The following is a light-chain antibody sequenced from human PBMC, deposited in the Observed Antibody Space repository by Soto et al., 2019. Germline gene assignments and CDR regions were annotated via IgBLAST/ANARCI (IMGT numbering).Light chain of an antibody. Sequence: NVLTQSPGTLSLPPGERAPLSCRASQSIRSNYLAWYQQKPGQAPRLLIYGASRRATGIPDRFSGSGSGTDFTLTISRLEPEDFAVYHCQQYGLSPLTFGGGTKADIK. CDR2: GAS. CDR3: QQYGLSPLT. CDR1: QSIRSNY. V-gene: IGKV3-20*01. J-gene: IGKJ4*01.